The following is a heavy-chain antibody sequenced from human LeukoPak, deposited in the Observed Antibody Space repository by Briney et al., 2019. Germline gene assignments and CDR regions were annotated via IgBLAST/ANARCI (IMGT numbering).Heavy chain of an antibody. V-gene: IGHV3-48*04. D-gene: IGHD5-24*01. J-gene: IGHJ6*03. Sequence: PGGSLRLSCAASGFTFSSYSMNWVRQAPGKGLEWVSYISSSGSTIYYADSVKGRFTISRDNAKNSLYLQMNSLRAEDTAVYYCARVNGYNYYYYYYMDVWGKGTTVTVSS. CDR2: ISSSGSTI. CDR1: GFTFSSYS. CDR3: ARVNGYNYYYYYYMDV.